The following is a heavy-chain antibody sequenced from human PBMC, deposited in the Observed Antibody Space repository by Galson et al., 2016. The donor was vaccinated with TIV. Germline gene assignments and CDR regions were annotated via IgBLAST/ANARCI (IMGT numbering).Heavy chain of an antibody. D-gene: IGHD2-8*02. CDR1: GDTFNNYA. J-gene: IGHJ4*02. CDR2: IPPISGTT. CDR3: ARDIPCGGACYFFDD. Sequence: SVKVSCKASGDTFNNYAINWVRRAPGRGLEWLGGIPPISGTTNYAQQFQDRVTITTDAFTSTVYMDLSRLRSGDTAVYFCARDIPCGGACYFFDDWGQGTLVTVSS. V-gene: IGHV1-69*05.